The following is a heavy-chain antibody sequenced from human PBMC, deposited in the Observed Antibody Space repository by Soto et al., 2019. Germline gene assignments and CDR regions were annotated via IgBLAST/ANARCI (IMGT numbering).Heavy chain of an antibody. J-gene: IGHJ4*02. CDR1: GFTFSSYA. D-gene: IGHD3-3*01. Sequence: EVQLVESGGGLVQPGGSLRLSCAASGFTFSSYAMHWVRQAPGKGLEYVSAISSNGGSTYYANSVKGRFTISRDNSKNTVYLQKGRLGGEEMAFFYCARRYYDFWSGYYAYFDYWGQGTLVTVSS. CDR2: ISSNGGST. V-gene: IGHV3-64*01. CDR3: ARRYYDFWSGYYAYFDY.